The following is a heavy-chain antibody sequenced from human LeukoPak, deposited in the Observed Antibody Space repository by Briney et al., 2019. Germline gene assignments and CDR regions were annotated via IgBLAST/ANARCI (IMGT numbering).Heavy chain of an antibody. J-gene: IGHJ5*02. CDR3: ARVFREYSYGNAWFDP. CDR2: IYYSGST. V-gene: IGHV4-59*01. D-gene: IGHD5-18*01. Sequence: SETLSLTCTVSGGSISSYYWSWIRQPPGKGLEWIGYIYYSGSTNYNPSLKSRVTISVDTSKNQFSLKLSSVTAADTAVYYCARVFREYSYGNAWFDPWGQGTLVTVSS. CDR1: GGSISSYY.